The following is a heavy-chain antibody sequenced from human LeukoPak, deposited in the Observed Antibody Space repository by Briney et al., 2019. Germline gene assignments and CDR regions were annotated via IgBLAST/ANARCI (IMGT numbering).Heavy chain of an antibody. CDR3: AKDLGYGDYSSLYGMDV. Sequence: GGSLRLSCAASGFTFSNYGMHWVRQAPGKGLEWVAVISYDGSNKYYADSVKGRFTISRDNSKNTLYLQMNSLRAEDTAVYYCAKDLGYGDYSSLYGMDVWGQGTTVTVSS. CDR1: GFTFSNYG. V-gene: IGHV3-30*18. D-gene: IGHD4-17*01. CDR2: ISYDGSNK. J-gene: IGHJ6*02.